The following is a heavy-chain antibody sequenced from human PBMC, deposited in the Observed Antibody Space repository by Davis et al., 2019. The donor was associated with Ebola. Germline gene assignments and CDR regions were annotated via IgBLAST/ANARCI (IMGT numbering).Heavy chain of an antibody. Sequence: PGGSLRLSCAASGFTFSSDAMHWVRQAPGKGLEWVAVITYDGSNKYYADSVKGRFTISRDNSKNTLYLQMNSLRAEDTAVYYCAREGLDTNGLDYWGQGTLVTVSS. CDR3: AREGLDTNGLDY. V-gene: IGHV3-30-3*01. CDR1: GFTFSSDA. J-gene: IGHJ4*02. D-gene: IGHD5-18*01. CDR2: ITYDGSNK.